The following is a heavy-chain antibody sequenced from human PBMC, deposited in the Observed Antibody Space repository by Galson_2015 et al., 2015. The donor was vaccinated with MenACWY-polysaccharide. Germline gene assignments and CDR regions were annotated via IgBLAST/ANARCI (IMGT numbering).Heavy chain of an antibody. D-gene: IGHD5-12*01. CDR3: ARVGYSGYDARFEH. V-gene: IGHV4-4*07. J-gene: IGHJ4*02. CDR2: ISTGGST. Sequence: ETLSLTCTVSRGSISSYYWSWTRQPAGKGLEWIGRISTGGSTMYNPSLKSRVTMSLDRPNNQFSLNLTSVTAADTAVYYCARVGYSGYDARFEHWGQGTLVAVFS. CDR1: RGSISSYY.